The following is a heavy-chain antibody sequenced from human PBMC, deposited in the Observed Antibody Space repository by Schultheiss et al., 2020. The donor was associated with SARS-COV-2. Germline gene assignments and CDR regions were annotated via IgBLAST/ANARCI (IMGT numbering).Heavy chain of an antibody. CDR1: GFTFSSYW. V-gene: IGHV3-7*01. D-gene: IGHD3-22*01. J-gene: IGHJ4*02. CDR3: ARTRFDYYYDDNSGYIDY. CDR2: LNQDGSEK. Sequence: GGSLRLSCAASGFTFSSYWMSWVRQAPGKGLEWVANLNQDGSEKYYVDSVKGRFTISRDNAKSSLYLQMNSLRAEDTAVYYCARTRFDYYYDDNSGYIDYWGQGTLVTVSS.